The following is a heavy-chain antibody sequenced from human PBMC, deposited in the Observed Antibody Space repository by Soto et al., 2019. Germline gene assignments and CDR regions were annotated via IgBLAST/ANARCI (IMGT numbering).Heavy chain of an antibody. CDR2: IYYSGST. V-gene: IGHV4-30-4*01. CDR1: GGSISSGDYY. J-gene: IGHJ4*02. D-gene: IGHD5-12*01. Sequence: QVQLQESGPGLVKPSQTLSLTCTVSGGSISSGDYYWSWIRQPPGKGLEWIGYIYYSGSTYYNPSLKRRVTISVYPSKTPFPLKLSSVTAADTAVYYCARGGVDIVASLDYWGQGTLVTVSS. CDR3: ARGGVDIVASLDY.